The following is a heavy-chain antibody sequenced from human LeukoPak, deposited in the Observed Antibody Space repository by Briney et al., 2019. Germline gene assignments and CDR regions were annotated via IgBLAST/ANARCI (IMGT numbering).Heavy chain of an antibody. Sequence: GGSLRLSCAASGFTFSSYGMSWVRQAPGKGLEWVSAISGSGGSTYYADSVKGRFTISRDNSKNTLYLQMNSLRAEDTAVYYCARGSRITMVRGVITTIDYWGQGTLVTVSS. V-gene: IGHV3-23*01. J-gene: IGHJ4*02. CDR1: GFTFSSYG. CDR3: ARGSRITMVRGVITTIDY. CDR2: ISGSGGST. D-gene: IGHD3-10*01.